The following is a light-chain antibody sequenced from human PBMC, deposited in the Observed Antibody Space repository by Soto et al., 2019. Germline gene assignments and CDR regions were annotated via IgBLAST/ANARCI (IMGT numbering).Light chain of an antibody. Sequence: AIRMTQSPSSLSASTGDRVTITCRASQGISSYLAWYQQKPGKAPKLLIYAASTLQSGVPSRFSGSGSGTDFTLTFSCLQSEDFATYYCQQYYNYPRTFGQG. V-gene: IGKV1-8*01. CDR3: QQYYNYPRT. J-gene: IGKJ1*01. CDR2: AAS. CDR1: QGISSY.